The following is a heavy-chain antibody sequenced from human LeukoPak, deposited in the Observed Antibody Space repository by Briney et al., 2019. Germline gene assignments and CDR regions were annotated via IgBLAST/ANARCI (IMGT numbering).Heavy chain of an antibody. CDR3: ARVRKSSGWKFDY. CDR2: IYYSGTT. V-gene: IGHV4-59*01. D-gene: IGHD6-19*01. J-gene: IGHJ4*02. Sequence: SETLSLTCTVSGGSISSYYWNWVRQSPGKGLEWVGYIYYSGTTNYNPSLKSRVTISVDTSKNHFSLNLSSVTAADTAVYYCARVRKSSGWKFDYWGQGTLVTVSS. CDR1: GGSISSYY.